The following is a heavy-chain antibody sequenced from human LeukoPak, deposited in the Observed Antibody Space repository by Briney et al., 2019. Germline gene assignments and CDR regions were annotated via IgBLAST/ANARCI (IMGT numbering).Heavy chain of an antibody. Sequence: GASVKVSCKASGYTFTSYDISWVRQAPGQGLEWMGRISTYTGNTNYAQNVQGRLTVTTDTSTTTVYMELRRLRSDDTVVYYCATLVDPPYYFAYWGQGTLVTVSS. J-gene: IGHJ4*02. D-gene: IGHD5-24*01. CDR1: GYTFTSYD. CDR2: ISTYTGNT. V-gene: IGHV1-18*01. CDR3: ATLVDPPYYFAY.